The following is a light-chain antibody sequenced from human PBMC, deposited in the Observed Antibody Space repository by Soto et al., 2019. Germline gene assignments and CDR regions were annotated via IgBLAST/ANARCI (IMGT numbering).Light chain of an antibody. CDR1: QSVLYSPNNKNY. CDR3: QQYYGTPYT. CDR2: WAS. Sequence: DIVMTQSPESLAESLGERATINCKSSQSVLYSPNNKNYLAWYQQKPGQPPKLLIYWASTRESGVPDRFSGSESGTDFTLTISSLQAEDVAVYYCQQYYGTPYTFGQGTNLEIK. J-gene: IGKJ2*01. V-gene: IGKV4-1*01.